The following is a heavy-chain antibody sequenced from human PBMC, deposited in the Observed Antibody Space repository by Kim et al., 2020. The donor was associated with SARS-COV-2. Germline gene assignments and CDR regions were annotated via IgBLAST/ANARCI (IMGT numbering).Heavy chain of an antibody. Sequence: SETLSLTCTVSGGSISSSSYYWGWIRQPPGKGLEWIGSIYYSGSTYYNPSLKSRVTISVDTSKNQFSLKLSSVTAADTAVYYGARKLDGKAAAGTWAYYYYGMDVWGQGTTVTVSS. J-gene: IGHJ6*02. D-gene: IGHD6-13*01. CDR1: GGSISSSSYY. V-gene: IGHV4-39*01. CDR2: IYYSGST. CDR3: ARKLDGKAAAGTWAYYYYGMDV.